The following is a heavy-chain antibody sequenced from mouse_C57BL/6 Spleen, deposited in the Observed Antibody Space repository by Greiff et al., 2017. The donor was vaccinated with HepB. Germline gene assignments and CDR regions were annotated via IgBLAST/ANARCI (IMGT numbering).Heavy chain of an antibody. V-gene: IGHV1-82*01. CDR3: ARRTGTLYFDY. Sequence: QVQLKESGPELVKPGASVKISCKASGYAFSSSWMNWVKQRPGKGLEWIGRIYPGDGDTNYNGKFKGKATLTADKSSSTAYMQLSSLTSEDSAVYFCARRTGTLYFDYWGQGTTLTVSS. J-gene: IGHJ2*01. D-gene: IGHD4-1*01. CDR1: GYAFSSSW. CDR2: IYPGDGDT.